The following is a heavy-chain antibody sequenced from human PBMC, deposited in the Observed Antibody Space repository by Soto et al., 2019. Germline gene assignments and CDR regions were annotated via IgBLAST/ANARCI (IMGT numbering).Heavy chain of an antibody. J-gene: IGHJ6*02. CDR2: ISAYNGNT. CDR3: ASDREAPLGMDV. Sequence: QVQLVQSGAEVKKPGASVKVSCKASGYTFTSYGISWVRQAPGQGLEWMGWISAYNGNTNYAQKLQGRVTMTTDTSTITLDLALRSLRPDDTAVYYCASDREAPLGMDVWGQGTTVTVSS. CDR1: GYTFTSYG. D-gene: IGHD1-26*01. V-gene: IGHV1-18*01.